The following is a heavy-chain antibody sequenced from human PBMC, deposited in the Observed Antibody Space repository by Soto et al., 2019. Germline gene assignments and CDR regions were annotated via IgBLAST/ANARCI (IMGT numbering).Heavy chain of an antibody. D-gene: IGHD2-2*01. CDR3: AISSCSSTSCPSDAFDI. CDR2: MNPNSGNT. Sequence: ASVKVSCKASGYTFTSYDINWVRQATGQGLEWMGWMNPNSGNTGYAQKFQGRVTMTRNTPISTAYMELGSLRSEDTAVYYCAISSCSSTSCPSDAFDIWGQGTMVTVSS. CDR1: GYTFTSYD. V-gene: IGHV1-8*01. J-gene: IGHJ3*02.